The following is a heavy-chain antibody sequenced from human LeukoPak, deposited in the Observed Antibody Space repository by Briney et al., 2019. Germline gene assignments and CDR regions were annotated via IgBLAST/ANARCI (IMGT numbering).Heavy chain of an antibody. CDR1: GFTFTDYW. CDR2: INRAGIES. V-gene: IGHV3-7*01. CDR3: ARVGTWELQRVFDN. Sequence: GGSLRLSCAASGFTFTDYWMTWVRQVPGKGLEWVANINRAGIESYYVDSVKGRFTISRDNDENSLYLQMDSLRVDDTAVYYCARVGTWELQRVFDNWGQGTLVTVSS. D-gene: IGHD1-26*01. J-gene: IGHJ4*02.